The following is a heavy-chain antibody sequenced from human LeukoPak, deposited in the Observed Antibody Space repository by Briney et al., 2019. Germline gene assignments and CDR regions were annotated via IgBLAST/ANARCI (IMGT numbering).Heavy chain of an antibody. V-gene: IGHV3-21*01. J-gene: IGHJ4*02. D-gene: IGHD2-15*01. CDR1: GFTFNTYN. Sequence: GGSLRLSCAASGFTFNTYNMNWVRQAPGKGLEWVSSTSSGSAYIYYADSVKGRFTISRDNAKNSLYLQMNSLRAGDTAVYYCVRGGSATQRGDRNDYWGQGTLVTVSS. CDR3: VRGGSATQRGDRNDY. CDR2: TSSGSAYI.